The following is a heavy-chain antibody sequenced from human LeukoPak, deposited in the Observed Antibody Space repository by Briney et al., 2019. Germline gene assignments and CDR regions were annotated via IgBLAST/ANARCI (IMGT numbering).Heavy chain of an antibody. CDR2: ISSDGSST. J-gene: IGHJ4*02. CDR3: ARDQRVTGRPDIDY. CDR1: GFTFRNHW. Sequence: GGSLRLSCAASGFTFRNHWMHWVRQTPGKGLVWVSRISSDGSSTTYADSVKGRFTISRDNAKNTLYLQMGNLRAEDTAMYYCARDQRVTGRPDIDYWGQGTLVIVSS. V-gene: IGHV3-74*03. D-gene: IGHD6-6*01.